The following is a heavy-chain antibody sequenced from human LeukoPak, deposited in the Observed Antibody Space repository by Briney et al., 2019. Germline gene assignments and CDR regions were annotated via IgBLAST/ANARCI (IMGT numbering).Heavy chain of an antibody. D-gene: IGHD2-15*01. J-gene: IGHJ5*02. Sequence: SETLSLTRTVSGGSVTSVSNYWSWIRQPPGKGLEWIGYIYYSGSTNYNPSLESRVTISVDTSKNQFSLKMRSVTAADTAVYYCTREALGFCSGGSCVHWFDPWGQGTLVTVSS. V-gene: IGHV4-61*01. CDR3: TREALGFCSGGSCVHWFDP. CDR1: GGSVTSVSNY. CDR2: IYYSGST.